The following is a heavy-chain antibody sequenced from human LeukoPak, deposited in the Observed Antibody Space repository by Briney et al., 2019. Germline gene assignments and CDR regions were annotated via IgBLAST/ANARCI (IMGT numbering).Heavy chain of an antibody. CDR1: GGSFSGYY. V-gene: IGHV4-34*01. J-gene: IGHJ4*02. D-gene: IGHD2-8*01. CDR3: ARVILMAPPDY. CDR2: INHSGST. Sequence: SETLSLTCAVYGGSFSGYYWSWIRQPPGKGQEWIGEINHSGSTNYNPSLKSRVTISVDTSKNQFSLKLSSVTAADTAVYYCARVILMAPPDYWGQGTLVTVSS.